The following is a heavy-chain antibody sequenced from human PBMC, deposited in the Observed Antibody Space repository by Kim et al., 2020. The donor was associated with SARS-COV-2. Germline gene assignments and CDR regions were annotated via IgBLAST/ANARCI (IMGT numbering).Heavy chain of an antibody. CDR1: GITFSSYW. J-gene: IGHJ4*02. CDR2: LNNDGSST. CDR3: ARGGPYSYGHFDY. D-gene: IGHD5-18*01. Sequence: GGSLRLSCAASGITFSSYWMHWVRQAPGKGLVWVSRLNNDGSSTSYADSVKGRFTISRDNAKNTLYLQMNSLRTEDTAVYYCARGGPYSYGHFDYWGQGTLVTVSS. V-gene: IGHV3-74*01.